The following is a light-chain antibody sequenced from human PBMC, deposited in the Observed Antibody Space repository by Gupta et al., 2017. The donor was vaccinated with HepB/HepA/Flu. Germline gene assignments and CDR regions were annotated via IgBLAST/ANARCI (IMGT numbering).Light chain of an antibody. Sequence: QSALTQPRSVSGSPAQSVTISCTTTSSYVATYNFVSWYQQHPGKVPKLMIYDVTKRPSGVPDRFSGSKSGNTASLTISGRQAEDEAEYYCCSYAAYNTWVFGGGTRVTVL. CDR1: SSYVATYNF. V-gene: IGLV2-11*01. J-gene: IGLJ3*02. CDR3: CSYAAYNTWV. CDR2: DVT.